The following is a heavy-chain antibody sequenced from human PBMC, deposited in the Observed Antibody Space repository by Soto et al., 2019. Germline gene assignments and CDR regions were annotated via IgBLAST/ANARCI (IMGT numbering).Heavy chain of an antibody. J-gene: IGHJ6*02. CDR2: IYYSGST. CDR1: GASISSYY. CDR3: ARQMFIGGMDV. D-gene: IGHD2-15*01. Sequence: QVQLQESGPGLVKPSETLSLTCTVSGASISSYYWSWIRQPPGKGLEWIGYIYYSGSTNYNPSLKSXXTXSXATSKNQFSLRLSSVTAADTAVYHCARQMFIGGMDVWGQGTTVTVSS. V-gene: IGHV4-59*08.